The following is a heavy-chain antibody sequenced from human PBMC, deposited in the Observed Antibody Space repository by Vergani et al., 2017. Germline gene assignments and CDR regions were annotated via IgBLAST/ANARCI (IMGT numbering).Heavy chain of an antibody. CDR1: GGTFSSYA. D-gene: IGHD5-18*01. Sequence: QVQLVQSGAEVKKPGSSVKVSCKASGGTFSSYAISWVRQAPGQGLEWMGRIIPIFGTATYAQKFQGRVTITADESTSTAYMELSSLSAEDTAVYYCAMHPEGYSYGYVYYWGQGTLVTVSS. CDR2: IIPIFGTA. V-gene: IGHV1-69*18. CDR3: AMHPEGYSYGYVYY. J-gene: IGHJ4*02.